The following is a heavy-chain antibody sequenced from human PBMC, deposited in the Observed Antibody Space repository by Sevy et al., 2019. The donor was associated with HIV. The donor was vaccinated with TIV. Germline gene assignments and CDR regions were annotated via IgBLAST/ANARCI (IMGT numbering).Heavy chain of an antibody. CDR2: INPSGGST. Sequence: ASVKVSCKASGYTFTNYYIHWVRQAPGQGLEWMGVINPSGGSTTSAQKFQGRLTMTRDTSANIVYMELSSLRSEDLAVYYCARGDGTGRCFDCWGQGTLVTVSS. J-gene: IGHJ4*02. CDR1: GYTFTNYY. CDR3: ARGDGTGRCFDC. V-gene: IGHV1-46*03. D-gene: IGHD6-13*01.